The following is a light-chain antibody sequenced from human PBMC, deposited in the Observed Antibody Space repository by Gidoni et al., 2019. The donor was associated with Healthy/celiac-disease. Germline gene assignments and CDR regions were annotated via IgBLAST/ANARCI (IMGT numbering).Light chain of an antibody. Sequence: SELTHDPAVSLALVLTVRMTCQGDSLRSSYASWYQQKPGQAPVLVIYGKNNRPPGLPDRFTGSSSGNTASLTITGAQAEDEADYYCNARDSSGNHHYVFGTGNKVTVL. CDR1: SLRSSY. J-gene: IGLJ1*01. CDR2: GKN. CDR3: NARDSSGNHHYV. V-gene: IGLV3-19*01.